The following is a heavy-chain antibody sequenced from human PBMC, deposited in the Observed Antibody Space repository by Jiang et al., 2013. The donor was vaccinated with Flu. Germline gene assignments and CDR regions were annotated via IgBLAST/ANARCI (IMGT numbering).Heavy chain of an antibody. CDR3: ARDFAFWSGYSNYYFDY. CDR2: IGYDGSNK. D-gene: IGHD3-3*01. J-gene: IGHJ4*02. V-gene: IGHV3-33*08. CDR1: AFTFRNYG. Sequence: QVQLVESGGGVVQPGRSLRLSCAASAFTFRNYGMHWVRQAPGKGLEWVAVIGYDGSNKYYADSVKGRFTISRDNSKNTLFLQMNSLRAEDTAVYYCARDFAFWSGYSNYYFDYWGQGILVTVSS.